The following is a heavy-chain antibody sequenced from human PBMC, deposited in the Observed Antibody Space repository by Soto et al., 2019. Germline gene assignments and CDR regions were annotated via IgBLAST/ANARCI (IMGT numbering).Heavy chain of an antibody. V-gene: IGHV4-61*01. CDR1: GGSVGSGSYY. CDR3: AREAYYDSSGYYASGMDV. Sequence: ETLSLTCTVSGGSVGSGSYYWSWIRQPPGKGLEWIGYIYYSGSTNYNPSLKSRVTISVDTSKNQFSLKLSSVTAADTAVYYCAREAYYDSSGYYASGMDVWGQGTTVTVSS. D-gene: IGHD3-22*01. J-gene: IGHJ6*02. CDR2: IYYSGST.